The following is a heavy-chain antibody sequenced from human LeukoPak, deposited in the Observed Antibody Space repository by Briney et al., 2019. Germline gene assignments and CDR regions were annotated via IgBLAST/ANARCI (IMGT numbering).Heavy chain of an antibody. Sequence: GGSLRLSCAASGFTFDDNAMHWVRQAPGKGLEWVSGISWDSGSIVYADSVKGRFTNYRDNAKNSLYLQMNSLRAEDTALYYCAKDIRPYGSDAFDIWGQGTMVTVSS. CDR2: ISWDSGSI. CDR1: GFTFDDNA. V-gene: IGHV3-9*01. D-gene: IGHD6-13*01. J-gene: IGHJ3*02. CDR3: AKDIRPYGSDAFDI.